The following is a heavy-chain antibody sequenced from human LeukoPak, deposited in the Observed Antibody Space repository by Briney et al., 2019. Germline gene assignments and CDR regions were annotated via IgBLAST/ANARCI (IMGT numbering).Heavy chain of an antibody. CDR2: ISGSGGST. Sequence: GGSLRLSCAASGFTFSSYAMSWVRQAPGKGLEWVSAISGSGGSTYYADSVKGRFTISRDNSKNTLYLQMNSLRAEDTAVYYCAKATTPVVVTATQNWGQGTLVTGSS. CDR1: GFTFSSYA. J-gene: IGHJ4*02. CDR3: AKATTPVVVTATQN. D-gene: IGHD2-21*02. V-gene: IGHV3-23*01.